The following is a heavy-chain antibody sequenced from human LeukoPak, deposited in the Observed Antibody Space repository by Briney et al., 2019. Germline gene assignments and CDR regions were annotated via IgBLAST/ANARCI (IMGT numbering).Heavy chain of an antibody. CDR1: GGSFSGYY. CDR3: ARERGERYYDSSGYYPYYFDY. Sequence: SETLSLTCAVYGGSFSGYYWSWIRQPPGKGLEWIGEINHSGSTNYNPSLKSRVTISVDTSKNQLSLKLSSVTAADTAVYYCARERGERYYDSSGYYPYYFDYWGQGTLVTVSS. D-gene: IGHD3-22*01. V-gene: IGHV4-34*01. CDR2: INHSGST. J-gene: IGHJ4*02.